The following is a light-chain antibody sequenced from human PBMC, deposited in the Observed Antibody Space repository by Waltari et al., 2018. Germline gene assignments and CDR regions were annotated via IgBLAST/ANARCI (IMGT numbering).Light chain of an antibody. Sequence: SAVTQPPSVSAAPGQKVTISCSGSSFNIGKNHVTWYKQHPGTPPKLLIYETDQRPSVIPDRFSGSKSGTSATLGITGLQTGDEADYYCGVWDSSLSAYVFGPGTNVAVL. J-gene: IGLJ1*01. CDR3: GVWDSSLSAYV. CDR1: SFNIGKNH. V-gene: IGLV1-51*02. CDR2: ETD.